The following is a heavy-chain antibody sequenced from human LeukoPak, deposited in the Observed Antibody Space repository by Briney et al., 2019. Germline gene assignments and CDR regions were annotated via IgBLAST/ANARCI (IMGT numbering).Heavy chain of an antibody. D-gene: IGHD3-10*01. CDR2: ISGSGGRT. J-gene: IGHJ6*02. CDR3: AKVDSGGSGSQNYYYYGMDV. V-gene: IGHV3-23*01. Sequence: GGSLRLSCAASGFTFRSYAMSWVRQAPGNGLEWFSAISGSGGRTYYADSGTGRFTISRDNSKNTLYLQMNSLRAEDTAVYYCAKVDSGGSGSQNYYYYGMDVWGQGTTVTVSS. CDR1: GFTFRSYA.